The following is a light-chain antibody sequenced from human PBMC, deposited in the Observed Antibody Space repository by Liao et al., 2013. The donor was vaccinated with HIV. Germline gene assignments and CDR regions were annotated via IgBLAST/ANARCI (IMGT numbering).Light chain of an antibody. V-gene: IGLV3-1*01. CDR2: QDS. CDR1: KLGNKY. Sequence: SYELTQPPSVSVSPGQTASITCSGDKLGNKYACWYQQKPGQSPVLVIYQDSTRPPGIPERFSGSNSGNTATLTISGTQAMDEADYYCQAWDSYTVVFGGGTKLTVL. J-gene: IGLJ2*01. CDR3: QAWDSYTVV.